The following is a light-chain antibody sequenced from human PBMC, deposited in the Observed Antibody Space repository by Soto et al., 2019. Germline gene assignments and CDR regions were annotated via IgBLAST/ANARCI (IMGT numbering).Light chain of an antibody. Sequence: EIVLTQSPGTLSLSPGERATLSCRASQSVSSSYFAWYQQKPGQAPRLLIYGASGRATGIPDRFSGSGSWTAFTLTISRLEPEDCAVYYCQQYGSSPFTFGPGTKVGIK. CDR2: GAS. V-gene: IGKV3-20*01. CDR1: QSVSSSY. CDR3: QQYGSSPFT. J-gene: IGKJ3*01.